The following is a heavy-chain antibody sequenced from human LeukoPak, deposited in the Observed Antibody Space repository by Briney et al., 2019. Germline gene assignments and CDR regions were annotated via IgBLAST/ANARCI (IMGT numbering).Heavy chain of an antibody. D-gene: IGHD6-13*01. Sequence: PSETLSLTCTVSGGSISSSSYYWGWIRQPPGKGLEWIGYIYYSGSTNYNPSLKSRVTISVDTSKNQFSLKLSSVTAADTAVYYCARVGRRAAAGPYYFDYWGQGTLVTVPS. CDR1: GGSISSSSYY. J-gene: IGHJ4*02. CDR3: ARVGRRAAAGPYYFDY. CDR2: IYYSGST. V-gene: IGHV4-61*05.